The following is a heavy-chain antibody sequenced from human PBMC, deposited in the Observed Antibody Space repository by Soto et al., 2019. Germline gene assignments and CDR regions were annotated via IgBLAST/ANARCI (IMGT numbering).Heavy chain of an antibody. D-gene: IGHD6-19*01. Sequence: QVQLVQSGAELKDPGASVKVSCKASGDTFTNYYIHWVRQAPGQGLEWMGTIDPSGTTTFYAQNTQGRVTMTRDTSTGTLYMELSSLRSEDTAVYYCARLKVTSGLSYWGQGTLVTVSS. V-gene: IGHV1-46*01. CDR2: IDPSGTTT. J-gene: IGHJ4*02. CDR1: GDTFTNYY. CDR3: ARLKVTSGLSY.